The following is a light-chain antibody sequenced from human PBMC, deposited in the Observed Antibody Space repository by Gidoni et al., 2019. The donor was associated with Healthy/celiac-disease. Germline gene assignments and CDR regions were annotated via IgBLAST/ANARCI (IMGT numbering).Light chain of an antibody. J-gene: IGLJ2*01. CDR3: QAWDSSPV. CDR1: KLGDKY. Sequence: SYELTQPSSVSVSPGQTARITCSGVKLGDKYACWYQQKPGQSPVLVIYQDSKRPSGIPERFSGSNSGNTATLTISGAQAMDEADYYCQAWDSSPVVGGGTKL. CDR2: QDS. V-gene: IGLV3-1*01.